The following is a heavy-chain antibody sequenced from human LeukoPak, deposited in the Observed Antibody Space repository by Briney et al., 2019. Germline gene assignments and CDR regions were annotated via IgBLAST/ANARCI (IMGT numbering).Heavy chain of an antibody. CDR1: GYTFSGYY. J-gene: IGHJ5*02. Sequence: ASVKVSCTASGYTFSGYYIHWVRQAPGQGLEWMGWINPNSGDTHYAQKFQGRVTMTRDTSSSTAYMDLNSLISDDTAVYYCARVQYQLLFEGNWFDPWGQGTLVTVSS. D-gene: IGHD2-2*01. CDR3: ARVQYQLLFEGNWFDP. V-gene: IGHV1-2*02. CDR2: INPNSGDT.